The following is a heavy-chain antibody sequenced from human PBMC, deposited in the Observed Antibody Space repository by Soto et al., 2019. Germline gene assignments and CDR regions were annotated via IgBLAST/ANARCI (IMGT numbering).Heavy chain of an antibody. CDR1: GGSISSGDYY. D-gene: IGHD3-3*01. V-gene: IGHV4-30-4*01. Sequence: SETLSLTCTVSGGSISSGDYYWSWLRQPPGKGLEWIGYIYYSGSTYYNPSLKSRVTISVDTSKNHFSLKLSSVTAADTAVYYCARAGLEWSYNWFDPWGQGTLVTVSS. J-gene: IGHJ5*02. CDR3: ARAGLEWSYNWFDP. CDR2: IYYSGST.